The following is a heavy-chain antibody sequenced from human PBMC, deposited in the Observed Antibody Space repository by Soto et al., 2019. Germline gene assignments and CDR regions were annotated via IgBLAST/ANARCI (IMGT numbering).Heavy chain of an antibody. D-gene: IGHD3-3*01. CDR3: AKDFPPYENYYHYYMDV. CDR1: GFTFSSYA. CDR2: ISGSGGST. Sequence: GGSLRLSCAASGFTFSSYAMSWVRQAPGKGLEWVSAISGSGGSTYYADSVKGRFTISRDNSKNTLYLQMNSLRAEDTAVYYCAKDFPPYENYYHYYMDVWGKGTTVTVSS. V-gene: IGHV3-23*01. J-gene: IGHJ6*03.